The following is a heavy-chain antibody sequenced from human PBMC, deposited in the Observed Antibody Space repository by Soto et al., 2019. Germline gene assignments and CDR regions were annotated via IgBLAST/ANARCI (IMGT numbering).Heavy chain of an antibody. V-gene: IGHV4-4*07. D-gene: IGHD6-19*01. J-gene: IGHJ6*02. CDR3: AREREAGYNFYYGMDV. CDR2: IYTSASI. Sequence: LTVTNSLSRAEFSTCSWASIRQPTGKGLEWIGRIYTSASINYNPSLKGRVTLSVDTSTNQVSLRLASVTAADTAIYYCAREREAGYNFYYGMDVWGQGTTVSVA. CDR1: RAEFSTCS.